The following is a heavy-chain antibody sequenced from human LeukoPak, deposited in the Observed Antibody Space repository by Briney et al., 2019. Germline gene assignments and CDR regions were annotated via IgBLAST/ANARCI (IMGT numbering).Heavy chain of an antibody. CDR3: ARGLSGHDAFDN. D-gene: IGHD2-15*01. V-gene: IGHV1-69*04. CDR2: IIPILGIA. Sequence: ASVKVSCKASGGTFSSYAISWVRQAPGQGLEWMGRIIPILGIANYAQKFQGRVTITADKSTSTAYMELSSLRSEDTAVYYCARGLSGHDAFDNWGQGTMVTVSS. CDR1: GGTFSSYA. J-gene: IGHJ3*02.